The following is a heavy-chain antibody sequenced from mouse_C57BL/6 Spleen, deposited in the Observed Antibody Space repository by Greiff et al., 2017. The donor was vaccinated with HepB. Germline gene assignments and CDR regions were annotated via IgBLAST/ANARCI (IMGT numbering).Heavy chain of an antibody. V-gene: IGHV1-61*01. Sequence: VQLQQPGAELVRPGSSVKLSCKASGYTFTSYWMDWVKQRPGQGLEWIGNIYPSDSETHYNQKFKDKATLTVDKSSSTAYMQLSSLTSVDSAVYYCARWSNYVGDYWGQGTTLTVSS. CDR2: IYPSDSET. D-gene: IGHD2-5*01. CDR3: ARWSNYVGDY. J-gene: IGHJ2*01. CDR1: GYTFTSYW.